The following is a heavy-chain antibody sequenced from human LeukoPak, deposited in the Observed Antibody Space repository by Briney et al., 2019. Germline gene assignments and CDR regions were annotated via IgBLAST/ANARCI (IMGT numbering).Heavy chain of an antibody. D-gene: IGHD3-16*01. J-gene: IGHJ4*02. Sequence: PGGSLRLSCAASGFTFTSYAMSWVRQAPGKGLEWVSAISGSGGSTYYADSVKGRFTISRDNSKSTLFLQMNSLRAEDTAVYYCARVMRGSQFDYWGQGTLVTVSS. CDR2: ISGSGGST. CDR3: ARVMRGSQFDY. CDR1: GFTFTSYA. V-gene: IGHV3-23*01.